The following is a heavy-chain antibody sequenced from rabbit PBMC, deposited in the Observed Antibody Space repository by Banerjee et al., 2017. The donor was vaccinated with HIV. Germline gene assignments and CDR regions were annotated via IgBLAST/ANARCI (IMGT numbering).Heavy chain of an antibody. CDR2: IDTGSGDI. V-gene: IGHV1S45*01. CDR3: ARDLPVSGGYASFGL. CDR1: GIDFSSYYY. D-gene: IGHD1-1*01. J-gene: IGHJ3*01. Sequence: QQQLEESGGGLVKPGGTLTLTCKASGIDFSSYYYMCWVRQAPGKGLEWIGCIDTGSGDIYYASWAKGRFTISKTSSTTVALQMTSLTAADTATYFCARDLPVSGGYASFGLWGQGTLVTVS.